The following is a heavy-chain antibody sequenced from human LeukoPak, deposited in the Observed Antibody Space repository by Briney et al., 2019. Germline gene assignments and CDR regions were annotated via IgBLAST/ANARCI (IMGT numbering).Heavy chain of an antibody. J-gene: IGHJ4*02. CDR3: ARDKLVTYYYGSGSHDAD. CDR2: IIPIFGTA. Sequence: GASVKVSCKASGGTFSSHAISWVRQAPGQGLEWMGRIIPIFGTANYAQKFQGRVTITTDESTSTAYMELSSLRSEDTAVYYCARDKLVTYYYGSGSHDADWGQGTLVTVSS. D-gene: IGHD3-10*01. V-gene: IGHV1-69*05. CDR1: GGTFSSHA.